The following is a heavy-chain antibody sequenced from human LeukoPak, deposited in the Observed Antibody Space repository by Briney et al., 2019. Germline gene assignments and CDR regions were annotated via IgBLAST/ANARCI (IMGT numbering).Heavy chain of an antibody. D-gene: IGHD3-10*01. V-gene: IGHV3-30*18. CDR3: AKDGGSGSYSTRAFDY. Sequence: GGSLRLSCAASGFTFSSYGMHWVRQAPGKGLEWVAVISYDGSNKYYADSVKGRFTISRANSKNTLYLQMNSLRAEDTAVYSCAKDGGSGSYSTRAFDYWGQGTLVTVSS. J-gene: IGHJ4*02. CDR1: GFTFSSYG. CDR2: ISYDGSNK.